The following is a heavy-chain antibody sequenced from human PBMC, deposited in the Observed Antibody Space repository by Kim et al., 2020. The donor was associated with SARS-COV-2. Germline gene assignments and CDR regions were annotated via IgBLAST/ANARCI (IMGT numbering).Heavy chain of an antibody. D-gene: IGHD1-26*01. Sequence: GGYLRLSCAASGFTFSSYAMHWVRQAPGKGLEWVAVISYDGSNKYYADSVKGRFTISRDNSKNTLYLQMNSLRAEDTAVYYCARVQGHSGELGWGYWGQGTLVTVSS. CDR1: GFTFSSYA. CDR2: ISYDGSNK. V-gene: IGHV3-30*04. J-gene: IGHJ4*02. CDR3: ARVQGHSGELGWGY.